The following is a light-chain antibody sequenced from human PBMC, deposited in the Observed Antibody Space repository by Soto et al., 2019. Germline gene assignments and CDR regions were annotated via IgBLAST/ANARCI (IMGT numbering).Light chain of an antibody. J-gene: IGKJ1*01. CDR1: QSVSSN. CDR2: GAS. Sequence: EIVMTQSPAALSVSPGERATLSCRASQSVSSNLAWYQQKSGQAPRLLIYGASTRATGIPARFSGSGSGTEFTLTISSLQSEDFVVYYCQQYNNWPRTFGQGTKVDI. CDR3: QQYNNWPRT. V-gene: IGKV3-15*01.